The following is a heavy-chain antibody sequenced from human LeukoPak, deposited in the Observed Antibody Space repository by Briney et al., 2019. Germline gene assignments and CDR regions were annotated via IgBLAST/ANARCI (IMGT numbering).Heavy chain of an antibody. Sequence: GASVKVSCKASGYTFTGYYMHWVRQTPGQGLEWMGWIKPNSGGTNYAQKFQGRVTMTRDTSISTAYMELSRLTSDDTAVYYCARGRGSTSSNFDQWGQGTLVTVSS. CDR1: GYTFTGYY. CDR3: ARGRGSTSSNFDQ. CDR2: IKPNSGGT. D-gene: IGHD2-2*01. V-gene: IGHV1-2*02. J-gene: IGHJ4*02.